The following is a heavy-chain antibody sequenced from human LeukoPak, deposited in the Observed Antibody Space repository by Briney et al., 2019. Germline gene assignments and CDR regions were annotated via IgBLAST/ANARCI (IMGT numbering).Heavy chain of an antibody. CDR3: AKYGSGSYYNGLY. CDR2: IKQDGSEK. V-gene: IGHV3-7*02. D-gene: IGHD3-10*01. CDR1: GXTFSSYW. Sequence: GGSLRLSCAASGXTFSSYWMSWVRQAPGKGQEWVANIKQDGSEKYYVDSVKGRFTISRDNAKNSLYLQMNSLRAEDTAVYYCAKYGSGSYYNGLYWGQGTLVTVSS. J-gene: IGHJ4*02.